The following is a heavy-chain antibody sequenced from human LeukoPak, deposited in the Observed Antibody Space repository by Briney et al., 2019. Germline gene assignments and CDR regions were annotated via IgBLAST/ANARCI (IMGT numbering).Heavy chain of an antibody. J-gene: IGHJ6*03. D-gene: IGHD2-15*01. Sequence: ASVKVSCKAFGYTFTSNYMHWVRQAPGQGPEWMGVISPSGGSTTYAQKFQGRVTLTRDMSTSTDYLELSSLRSEDTAVYYCARGYCSGGSCYSYYYYNYMDVWGKGTTVTVSS. CDR1: GYTFTSNY. V-gene: IGHV1-46*01. CDR2: ISPSGGST. CDR3: ARGYCSGGSCYSYYYYNYMDV.